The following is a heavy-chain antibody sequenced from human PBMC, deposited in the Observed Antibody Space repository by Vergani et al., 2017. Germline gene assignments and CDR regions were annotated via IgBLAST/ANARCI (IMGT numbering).Heavy chain of an antibody. Sequence: QVQLQESGPGLVKPSETLSLTCTVSGGPVSSGSYYWSWIRQTAGKGLEWIGYIYYSGSTNYNPSLESRVTISVYTSKNPFSQKLSAVTAADTALYYCARMEDSSPLDVWGKGTTVTVSS. D-gene: IGHD6-6*01. J-gene: IGHJ6*04. CDR2: IYYSGST. V-gene: IGHV4-61*10. CDR3: ARMEDSSPLDV. CDR1: GGPVSSGSYY.